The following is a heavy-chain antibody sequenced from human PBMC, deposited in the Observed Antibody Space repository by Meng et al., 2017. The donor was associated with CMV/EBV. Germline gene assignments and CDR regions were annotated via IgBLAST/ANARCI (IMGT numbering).Heavy chain of an antibody. CDR1: GFTFSSYE. Sequence: GESLKISCAASGFTFSSYEMNWVRQAPGKGLGWVSYISSSGSTIYYADSVKGRFTISRANAKNSLYLQMNSLRAEDTAVYYCARDQKWGWFEDYGMDVWGQGTTVTVSS. V-gene: IGHV3-48*03. D-gene: IGHD3-10*01. CDR2: ISSSGSTI. CDR3: ARDQKWGWFEDYGMDV. J-gene: IGHJ6*02.